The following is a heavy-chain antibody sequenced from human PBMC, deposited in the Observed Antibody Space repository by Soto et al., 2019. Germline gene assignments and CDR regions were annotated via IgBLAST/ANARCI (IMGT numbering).Heavy chain of an antibody. V-gene: IGHV4-59*01. CDR1: GDSISGGY. CDR3: ATIHSGSFYYGGLDA. Sequence: SETLSLACSVSGDSISGGYWSLLRQPPGKGLEWVGYVYYTGTTDYNSSLRSRVFISVDMSKNQFFLKLSSVTAADTAVYYCATIHSGSFYYGGLDAWGQGTLVT. J-gene: IGHJ5*02. D-gene: IGHD3-10*01. CDR2: VYYTGTT.